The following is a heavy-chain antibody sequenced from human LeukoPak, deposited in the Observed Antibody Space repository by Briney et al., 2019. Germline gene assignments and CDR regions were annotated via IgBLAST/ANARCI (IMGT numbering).Heavy chain of an antibody. CDR3: AKEGPTGDFDY. CDR1: GFTFIDYD. D-gene: IGHD7-27*01. Sequence: GGSLRLSCAASGFTFIDYDMHWVRQVIGKGLEWVSAIGIRGDTHYSGSVKGRFTISRDNSKNSLYLQMNSLRTEDTALYYCAKEGPTGDFDYWGQGTLVTVSS. V-gene: IGHV3-13*01. CDR2: IGIRGDT. J-gene: IGHJ4*02.